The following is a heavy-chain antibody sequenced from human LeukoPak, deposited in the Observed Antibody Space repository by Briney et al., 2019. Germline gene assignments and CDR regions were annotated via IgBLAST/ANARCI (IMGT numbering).Heavy chain of an antibody. D-gene: IGHD5-24*01. J-gene: IGHJ3*01. Sequence: ASVKVSCKASGYTFTGYYMHWVRQAPGQRHEWMGIIKPSGDNTNNAQKFQGRVTMTSDTSTSTVYMELSSLKSEDTAVYYCARVRDGYNDAYDFWGQGTMVTVTS. CDR1: GYTFTGYY. V-gene: IGHV1-46*01. CDR2: IKPSGDNT. CDR3: ARVRDGYNDAYDF.